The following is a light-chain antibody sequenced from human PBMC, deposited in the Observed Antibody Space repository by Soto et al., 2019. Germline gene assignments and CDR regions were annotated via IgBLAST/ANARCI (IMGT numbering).Light chain of an antibody. CDR2: GAS. Sequence: EIVLTQSPGTLSLSPGERATLSCRASQSVSSTSLAWYQQKPGQAPTLLIYGASSRATGIPNRFSGSGSGTDFTLTISRLEPEDFAVYYCQQYGSSQTFGQGTKVDIK. V-gene: IGKV3-20*01. J-gene: IGKJ1*01. CDR1: QSVSSTS. CDR3: QQYGSSQT.